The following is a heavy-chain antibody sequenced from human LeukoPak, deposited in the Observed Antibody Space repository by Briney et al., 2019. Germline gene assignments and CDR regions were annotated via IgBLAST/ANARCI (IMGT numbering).Heavy chain of an antibody. J-gene: IGHJ4*02. Sequence: GKSLRLSCAASGFTFSSYGMHWVRQAPGKRLEWVAVIWYDGSNKYYADSVKGRFTISRDNSKNTLYLQMNSLRAEDTAVYYCARAPGGNPDFDYWGQGTLVTVSS. D-gene: IGHD4-23*01. CDR3: ARAPGGNPDFDY. CDR1: GFTFSSYG. CDR2: IWYDGSNK. V-gene: IGHV3-33*01.